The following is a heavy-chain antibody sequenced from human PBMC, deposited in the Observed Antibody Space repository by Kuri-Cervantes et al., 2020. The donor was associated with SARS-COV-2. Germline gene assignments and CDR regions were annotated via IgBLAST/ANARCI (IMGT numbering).Heavy chain of an antibody. CDR3: ASPSPKRSHYYYYGMDV. D-gene: IGHD6-25*01. V-gene: IGHV4-38-2*01. CDR2: INHSGST. Sequence: ESLKISCAVSGYSISSGYYWGWIRQPPGKGLEWIGEINHSGSTNYNPSLKSRVTVSVDTSKNQFSLKLSSVTAADTAVYYCASPSPKRSHYYYYGMDVWGQGTTVTVSS. J-gene: IGHJ6*02. CDR1: GYSISSGYY.